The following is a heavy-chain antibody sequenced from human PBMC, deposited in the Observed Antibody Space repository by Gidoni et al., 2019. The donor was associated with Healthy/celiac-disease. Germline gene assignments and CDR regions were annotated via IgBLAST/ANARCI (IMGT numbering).Heavy chain of an antibody. CDR3: ARGRKTYYDFWSGYQYYFDY. CDR2: INHSGST. J-gene: IGHJ4*02. V-gene: IGHV4-34*01. D-gene: IGHD3-3*01. CDR1: GGSFSGYY. Sequence: QVQLQQWGAGLLKPPETLSLTCAVYGGSFSGYYWSWIRQPPGKGLEWIGEINHSGSTNYNPSLKSRVTISVDTSKNQFSLKLSSVTAADTAVYYCARGRKTYYDFWSGYQYYFDYWGQGTLVTVSS.